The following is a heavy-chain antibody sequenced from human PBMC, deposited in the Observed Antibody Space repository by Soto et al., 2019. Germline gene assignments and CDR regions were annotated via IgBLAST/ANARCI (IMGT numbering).Heavy chain of an antibody. D-gene: IGHD2-2*01. CDR2: IWYDGSNK. J-gene: IGHJ3*02. V-gene: IGHV3-33*01. CDR3: ARQEVVPAAMWCFDI. CDR1: GFTFSSYG. Sequence: QVQLVESGGGVVQPGRSLRLSCAASGFTFSSYGMHWVRQAPGKGLEWVAVIWYDGSNKYYADSVKGRFTISRDNSKNTLYLQMNSLRAEDTALYTYARQEVVPAAMWCFDIWGQGTMVTGSS.